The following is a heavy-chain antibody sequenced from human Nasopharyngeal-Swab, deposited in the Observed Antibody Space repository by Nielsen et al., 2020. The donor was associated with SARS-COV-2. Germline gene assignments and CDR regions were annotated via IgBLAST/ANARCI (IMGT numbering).Heavy chain of an antibody. Sequence: SETLSLTCTVSGGSISSYYWSWIRQPPGKGLEWIGYIYYSGSTNYNPSLKSLVTISVDTSKNQFSLKLSSVTAADTAIYYCARYTDSSSWYSNWFDPWGQGTLVTVSS. J-gene: IGHJ5*02. CDR3: ARYTDSSSWYSNWFDP. V-gene: IGHV4-59*12. D-gene: IGHD6-13*01. CDR2: IYYSGST. CDR1: GGSISSYY.